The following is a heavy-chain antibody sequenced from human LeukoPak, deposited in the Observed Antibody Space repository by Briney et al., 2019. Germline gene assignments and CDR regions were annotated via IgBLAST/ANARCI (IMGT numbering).Heavy chain of an antibody. J-gene: IGHJ4*02. CDR1: GGTFSSYA. CDR3: ARGAGTTSPYDY. CDR2: IIPIFGTA. Sequence: SVKVSFKASGGTFSSYAISWVRQTPGQGLEWMGGIIPIFGTANYAQKFQGRVTITADESTSTAYMELSSLRSEDTAVYYCARGAGTTSPYDYWGQGTLVTVSS. V-gene: IGHV1-69*13. D-gene: IGHD1-7*01.